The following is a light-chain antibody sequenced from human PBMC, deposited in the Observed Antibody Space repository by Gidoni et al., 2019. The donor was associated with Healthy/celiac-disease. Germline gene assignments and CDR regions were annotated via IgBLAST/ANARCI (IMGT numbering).Light chain of an antibody. V-gene: IGKV2-28*01. CDR2: LGS. CDR1: QSLLHSIGYNY. CDR3: MQAIQTPPT. Sequence: DIVMTQSPLSLPVTPGEPASISCRSSQSLLHSIGYNYLDWYLQKPGQSPQLLIYLGSNRAAGVPDRFSGSGSGTDFTLKISRVEAEDVGVYYCMQAIQTPPTFGQGTKVEIK. J-gene: IGKJ1*01.